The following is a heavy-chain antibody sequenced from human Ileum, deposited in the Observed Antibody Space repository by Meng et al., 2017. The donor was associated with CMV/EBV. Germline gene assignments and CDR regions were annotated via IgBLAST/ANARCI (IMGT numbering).Heavy chain of an antibody. V-gene: IGHV3-74*01. J-gene: IGHJ4*02. CDR1: GFSFRRYW. CDR2: INTDGSNT. D-gene: IGHD6-6*01. Sequence: ASGFSFRRYWLLWVRQPPGKGLVWVSRINTDGSNTAYADSVKGRFTISRDNARNTLYLQMNSLKAEDTAMYYCVRDKSTSSLGIFDYWGQGALVTVSS. CDR3: VRDKSTSSLGIFDY.